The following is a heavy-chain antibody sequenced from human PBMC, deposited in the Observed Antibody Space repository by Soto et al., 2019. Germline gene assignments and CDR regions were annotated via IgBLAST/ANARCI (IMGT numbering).Heavy chain of an antibody. V-gene: IGHV3-23*01. Sequence: GGSLRLSCAASGFTFSSYAMSWVRQAPGKGLEWVSAISGSGGSTYYADSVKGRFTISRDNSKNTLYLQMNSLRAEDTAVYYCATGGQLRFLEWFDYWGQGTLVTVSS. CDR3: ATGGQLRFLEWFDY. CDR2: ISGSGGST. D-gene: IGHD3-3*01. CDR1: GFTFSSYA. J-gene: IGHJ4*02.